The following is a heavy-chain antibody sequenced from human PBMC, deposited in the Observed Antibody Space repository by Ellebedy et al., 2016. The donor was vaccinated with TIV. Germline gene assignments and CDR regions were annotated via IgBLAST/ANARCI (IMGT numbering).Heavy chain of an antibody. J-gene: IGHJ4*02. CDR1: GFSFSNYA. Sequence: PGGSLRLSCSVSGFSFSNYAMHWVRQAPGKGLAYVSAITSNGGSTYYADSVKGSFTISRDNSKNTLYLQMRNLVAEDTAVYYCVKDLVSHDFWSGYPGYWGQGTLVTVSS. CDR3: VKDLVSHDFWSGYPGY. CDR2: ITSNGGST. V-gene: IGHV3-64D*06. D-gene: IGHD3-3*01.